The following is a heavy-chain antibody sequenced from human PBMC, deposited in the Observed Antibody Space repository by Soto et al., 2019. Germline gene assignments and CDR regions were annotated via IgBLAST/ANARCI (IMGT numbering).Heavy chain of an antibody. Sequence: EVQLLESGGGLVQPGGSLRLSCAASGFTFSSYAMSWVRQAPGKGLEWVSGTSSSGSSTYYAASVKGRFTISRDNSKNTLYLQMNSLSAEATAVYYCAQVLRSAYGPFDYWGQGTLVTVSS. V-gene: IGHV3-23*01. D-gene: IGHD5-12*01. CDR2: TSSSGSST. CDR1: GFTFSSYA. CDR3: AQVLRSAYGPFDY. J-gene: IGHJ4*02.